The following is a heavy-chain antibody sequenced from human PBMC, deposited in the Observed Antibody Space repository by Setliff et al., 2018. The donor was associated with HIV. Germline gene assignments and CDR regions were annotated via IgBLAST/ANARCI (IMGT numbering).Heavy chain of an antibody. CDR1: GSFITSGYY. Sequence: SETLSLTCDVSGSFITSGYYWGWVRQPPGKGLEWIGTVYQSGTTYFNPSLEERISMSVDTTMNQFSLEVRSGTAADTAIYYCSREYTSSAGIDLWGQAGMDFWGQGIPFTVS. CDR2: VYQSGTT. CDR3: SREYTSSAGIDLWGQAGMDF. J-gene: IGHJ4*02. D-gene: IGHD3-9*01. V-gene: IGHV4-38-2*02.